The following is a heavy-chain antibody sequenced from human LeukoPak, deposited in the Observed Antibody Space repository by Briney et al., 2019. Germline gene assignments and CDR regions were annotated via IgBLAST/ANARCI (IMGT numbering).Heavy chain of an antibody. D-gene: IGHD2-2*01. Sequence: SGTLSLTCAVSGGSISSSNWWSWVRQPPGKGLEWIGEIYHSGSTNYNPSLKSRVTISVDKSKNQFSLKLSSVTAADTAVYYCARDRRIGVVVPAANAFDIWGQGTMVTVSS. CDR3: ARDRRIGVVVPAANAFDI. CDR1: GGSISSSNW. J-gene: IGHJ3*02. V-gene: IGHV4-4*02. CDR2: IYHSGST.